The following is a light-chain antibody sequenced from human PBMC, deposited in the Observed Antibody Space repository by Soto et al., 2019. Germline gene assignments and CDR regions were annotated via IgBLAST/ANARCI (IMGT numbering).Light chain of an antibody. CDR2: DAS. V-gene: IGKV1-33*01. J-gene: IGKJ4*01. CDR1: QDISNY. Sequence: DIQMTQSPSSLSASVGDRVTITCQASQDISNYLNWYQQKPGKAPKLLIYDASNLETGVPSRFSGSGSGTDFTFTISSLQPEDIATYYCQQYDNWVTFGGGTKWIS. CDR3: QQYDNWVT.